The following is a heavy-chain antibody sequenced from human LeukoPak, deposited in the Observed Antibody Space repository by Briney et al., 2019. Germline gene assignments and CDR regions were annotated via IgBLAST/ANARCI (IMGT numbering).Heavy chain of an antibody. D-gene: IGHD2-2*01. Sequence: SETLSLTCTVSGYSISSGYYWGWIRQPPGKGLEWIGSIYHSGSTYYNPSLKSRVTISVDTSKNQFSLKLSSVTAADTAVYYCASEGTTSFWFDPWGQGTPVSVSS. CDR3: ASEGTTSFWFDP. CDR2: IYHSGST. CDR1: GYSISSGYY. J-gene: IGHJ5*02. V-gene: IGHV4-38-2*02.